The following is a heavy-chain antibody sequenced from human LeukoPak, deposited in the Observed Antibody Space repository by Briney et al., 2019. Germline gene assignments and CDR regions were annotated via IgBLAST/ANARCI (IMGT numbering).Heavy chain of an antibody. V-gene: IGHV3-48*02. Sequence: GGSLRLSCAASGFTLSSYSMNWVRQAPGKGLKWVSYISSSSSTIYYADSVKGRFTISRDNAKNSLYLQMNSLRDEDTAVYYCASSPCSGGSCYNPNWGQGTLVTVSS. CDR3: ASSPCSGGSCYNPN. J-gene: IGHJ4*02. CDR2: ISSSSSTI. D-gene: IGHD2-15*01. CDR1: GFTLSSYS.